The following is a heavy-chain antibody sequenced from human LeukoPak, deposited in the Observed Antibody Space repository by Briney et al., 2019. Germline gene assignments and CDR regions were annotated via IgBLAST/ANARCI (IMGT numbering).Heavy chain of an antibody. V-gene: IGHV4-39*07. CDR3: ARIMVRGVLGLETDRFDY. J-gene: IGHJ4*02. CDR1: GGSISSSSYY. CDR2: IYYSGST. D-gene: IGHD3-10*01. Sequence: PSETLSLTCTVSGGSISSSSYYWGWIRQPPGKGLEWIGSIYYSGSTYYNPSLKSRVTISVDTSKNQFSLKLSSVTAADTAVYYCARIMVRGVLGLETDRFDYWGQGTLVTVSS.